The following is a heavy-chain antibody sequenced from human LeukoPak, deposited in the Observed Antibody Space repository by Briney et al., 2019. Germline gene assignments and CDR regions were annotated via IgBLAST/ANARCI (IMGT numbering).Heavy chain of an antibody. CDR2: ISNDGDT. D-gene: IGHD2-15*01. CDR3: ARRDIVVVVSASDY. CDR1: GFTVSSNY. Sequence: GGSLRLSCAASGFTVSSNYMSWVRQGPGKGLECVSVISNDGDTYYADSVKGRFTISRDTSKNTVSLQMNSLRVVDTAVYYCARRDIVVVVSASDYWGQGTLVTVSS. J-gene: IGHJ4*02. V-gene: IGHV3-53*01.